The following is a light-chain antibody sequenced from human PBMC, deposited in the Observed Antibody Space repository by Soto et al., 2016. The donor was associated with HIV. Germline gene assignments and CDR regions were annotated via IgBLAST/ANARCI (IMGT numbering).Light chain of an antibody. Sequence: DIQMTQSPSSLSASVGDIVTINCRASQGIRNDLAWYQQKPGKAPKLLIYAASNLQSGVPSRFSGSGSGTEFTLTISSLQPEDSATYYCQQLNTYLPFTFGPGTKVDIK. CDR3: QQLNTYLPFT. J-gene: IGKJ3*01. CDR1: QGIRND. V-gene: IGKV1-17*01. CDR2: AAS.